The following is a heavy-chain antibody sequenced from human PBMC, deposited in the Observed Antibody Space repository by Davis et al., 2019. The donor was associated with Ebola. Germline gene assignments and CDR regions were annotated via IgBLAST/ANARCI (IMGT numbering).Heavy chain of an antibody. V-gene: IGHV5-51*01. D-gene: IGHD2-2*01. CDR3: ARRGEGYCSSTSCPRGLYNWFDP. J-gene: IGHJ5*02. CDR2: IYPGDSDT. Sequence: PGGSLRLSCKGSGYSFTSYWIGWVRQMPGKGLEWMGIIYPGDSDTRYSPSFQGQVTISADKSISTAYLQWSSLKASDTAMYYCARRGEGYCSSTSCPRGLYNWFDPWGQGTLVTVSS. CDR1: GYSFTSYW.